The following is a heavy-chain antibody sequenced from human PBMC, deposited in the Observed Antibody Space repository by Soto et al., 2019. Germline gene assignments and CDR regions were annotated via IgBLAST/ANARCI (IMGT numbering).Heavy chain of an antibody. D-gene: IGHD3-22*01. V-gene: IGHV1-18*01. CDR3: ARSHSTYYYDSSDTTPGGGFDP. CDR2: ISAYNGNT. CDR1: GYTFTSYG. Sequence: GASVKVSCKAAGYTFTSYGISWVRQAPGQGLEWMGWISAYNGNTNYAQKFQGRVTITTDTSTSTAYMELSSLRSEDTAVYYCARSHSTYYYDSSDTTPGGGFDPCGQGTLVTVSS. J-gene: IGHJ5*02.